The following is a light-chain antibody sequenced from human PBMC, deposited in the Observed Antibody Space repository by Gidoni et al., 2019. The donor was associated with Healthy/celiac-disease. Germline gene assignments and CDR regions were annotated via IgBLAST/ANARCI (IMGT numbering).Light chain of an antibody. V-gene: IGLV2-8*01. Sequence: QSALTQPPSASGSPGQSVTISCTGTSSDVGNYNYVSWYQQHPDKAPKLMIYEVNMRPSGVPDRFSGSKSGNTASLTVSGLQAEDVADYYCSSYAGGNNLLFGGGTKLTVL. CDR3: SSYAGGNNLL. J-gene: IGLJ2*01. CDR2: EVN. CDR1: SSDVGNYNY.